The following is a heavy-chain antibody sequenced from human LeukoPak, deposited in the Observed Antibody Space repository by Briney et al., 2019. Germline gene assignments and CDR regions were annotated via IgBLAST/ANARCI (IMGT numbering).Heavy chain of an antibody. Sequence: SETLSLTCTVSGGSISSGGYYWSWIRQPPGKGLEWIGYIYHSGSTYYNPSLKSRVTISVDRSKNQFSLKLSSVTAADTAVYYCASRTAAAGNFDYWGQGSLVTVSS. CDR1: GGSISSGGYY. V-gene: IGHV4-30-2*01. D-gene: IGHD6-13*01. CDR3: ASRTAAAGNFDY. J-gene: IGHJ4*02. CDR2: IYHSGST.